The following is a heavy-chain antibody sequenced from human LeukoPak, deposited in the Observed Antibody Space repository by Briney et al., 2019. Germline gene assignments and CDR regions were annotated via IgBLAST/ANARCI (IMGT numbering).Heavy chain of an antibody. CDR3: ARDWTYYDFWSGYYEVFDY. CDR2: MYTSGST. Sequence: SQTLSLTCTVSGGSISSGSYYWSWLRQPAGQGLEYIGRMYTSGSTNYNPSLKSRVTISVDTSKNQFSLKLSSVTAADTAVYYCARDWTYYDFWSGYYEVFDYWGQGTLVTVSS. CDR1: GGSISSGSYY. J-gene: IGHJ4*02. V-gene: IGHV4-61*02. D-gene: IGHD3-3*01.